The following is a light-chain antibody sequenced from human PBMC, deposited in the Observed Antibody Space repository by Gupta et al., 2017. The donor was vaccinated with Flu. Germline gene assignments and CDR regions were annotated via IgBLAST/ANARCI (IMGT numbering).Light chain of an antibody. CDR2: AAS. CDR1: QGINHY. CDR3: QKYNGAPLT. J-gene: IGKJ3*01. V-gene: IGKV1-27*01. Sequence: DIQMTQSPSSLSASVGDRVTITCRASQGINHYLAWYQQKPGKVPKLLMSAASTLQSGVPSRFSGSGSGTDFTLTINNLQPEDVATYYCQKYNGAPLTFGPGTKVNLK.